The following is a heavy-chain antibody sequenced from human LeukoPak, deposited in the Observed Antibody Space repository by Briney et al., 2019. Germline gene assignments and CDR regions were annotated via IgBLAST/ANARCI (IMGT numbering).Heavy chain of an antibody. V-gene: IGHV1-69*05. J-gene: IGHJ5*02. D-gene: IGHD2-2*01. CDR1: GGTFSSYA. CDR2: IIPIFGTA. CDR3: ARDRPYCSSTSCLGSWFDP. Sequence: SVKVSCKASGGTFSSYAISWVRQAPGQGLEWMGGIIPIFGTANYAQKFQGRVTITTDESTSAAYMELSSLTSEDTAVYYCARDRPYCSSTSCLGSWFDPWGQGTLVTVSS.